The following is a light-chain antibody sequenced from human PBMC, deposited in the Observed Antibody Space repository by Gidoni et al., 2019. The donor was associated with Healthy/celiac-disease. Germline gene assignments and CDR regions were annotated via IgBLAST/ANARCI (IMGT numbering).Light chain of an antibody. CDR2: DVS. J-gene: IGLJ2*01. CDR3: SSYTSSSTLEGV. CDR1: SSDVGGYNY. Sequence: QSALTQPASVSGSTGQSITISCTGTSSDVGGYNYVSWYQQHPGKAPKLMIYDVSNRPSGVSNRFSGSQSGNTASLTISGLQAEDEADYYCSSYTSSSTLEGVFGGGTKLTVL. V-gene: IGLV2-14*03.